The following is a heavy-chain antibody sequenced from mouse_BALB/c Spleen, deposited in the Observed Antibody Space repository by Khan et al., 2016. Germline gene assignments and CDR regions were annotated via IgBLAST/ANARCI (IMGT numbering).Heavy chain of an antibody. J-gene: IGHJ4*01. Sequence: QVQLKESGPGLVAPSQSLSITCTVSGFSLTDYGVRWIRQPPGKGLEWLGVIWGGGSTYYNSAPKSRLSISKDNSRSQIFLKMNSLQTDDTARYYCAKHHYYGRSYDYAMDYWGQGTSVTVSS. V-gene: IGHV2-6-5*01. CDR1: GFSLTDYG. CDR3: AKHHYYGRSYDYAMDY. CDR2: IWGGGST. D-gene: IGHD1-1*01.